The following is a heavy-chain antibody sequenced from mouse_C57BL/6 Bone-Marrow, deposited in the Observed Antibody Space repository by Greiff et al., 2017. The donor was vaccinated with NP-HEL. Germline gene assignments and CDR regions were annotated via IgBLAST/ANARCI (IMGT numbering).Heavy chain of an antibody. Sequence: VQLQQPGAELVKPGASVKLSCKASGYTFTSYWMHWVKQRPGQGLEWIGMIHPNSGSTNYNEKFKSKATLTVDQSSSTAYMQLSSLTSEDSAVYYCVSGSYYFDYWGQGTTLTVSS. D-gene: IGHD3-2*02. CDR3: VSGSYYFDY. CDR1: GYTFTSYW. J-gene: IGHJ2*01. V-gene: IGHV1-64*01. CDR2: IHPNSGST.